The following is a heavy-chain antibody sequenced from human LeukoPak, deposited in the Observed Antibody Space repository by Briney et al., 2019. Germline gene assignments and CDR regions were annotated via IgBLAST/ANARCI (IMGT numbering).Heavy chain of an antibody. Sequence: GGSLRLSCAASEFTFSSHAMIWVRQAPGKGLEWVSSITSSSSDIFYADSVKGRFTISRDNAQNSLYLQMDSLRAEDTAVYYCARAGRYFDWFFDYWGQGTLVTVSS. CDR2: ITSSSSDI. D-gene: IGHD3-9*01. CDR3: ARAGRYFDWFFDY. CDR1: EFTFSSHA. V-gene: IGHV3-21*01. J-gene: IGHJ4*02.